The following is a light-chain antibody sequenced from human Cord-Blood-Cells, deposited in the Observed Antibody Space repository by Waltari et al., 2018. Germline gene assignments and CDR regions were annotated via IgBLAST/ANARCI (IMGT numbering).Light chain of an antibody. CDR1: SNDVGGYKH. Sequence: QSSLTQPASVAGSPGPAINISCTGTSNDVGGYKHVPWYQQHPGKAPKLMIYDVSNRPSGVSNRFSGSKSGNTASLTISGLQAEDEADYYCSSYTSSSTWVFGGGTKLTVL. J-gene: IGLJ3*02. CDR3: SSYTSSSTWV. CDR2: DVS. V-gene: IGLV2-14*01.